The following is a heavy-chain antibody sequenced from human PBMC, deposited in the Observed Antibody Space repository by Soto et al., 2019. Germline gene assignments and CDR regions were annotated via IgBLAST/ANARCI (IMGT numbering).Heavy chain of an antibody. J-gene: IGHJ6*02. V-gene: IGHV4-4*07. CDR1: GGSISSYY. CDR3: ARGHAVMVREVIKYYYYGMDV. CDR2: IYTSGST. Sequence: SETLSLTCTVSGGSISSYYWSWIRQPAGKGLEWIGRIYTSGSTNYNPSLKSRVTMSVDTSKNQFSLKLSSVTAADTAVYYCARGHAVMVREVIKYYYYGMDVWGQGTTVTVSS. D-gene: IGHD3-10*01.